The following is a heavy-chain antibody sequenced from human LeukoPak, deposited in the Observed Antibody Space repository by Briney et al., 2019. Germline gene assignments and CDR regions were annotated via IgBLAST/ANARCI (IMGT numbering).Heavy chain of an antibody. V-gene: IGHV3-23*01. CDR3: AKNRLLTTVTTSNY. CDR1: GFTFTSYS. Sequence: GGSLRLSCVASGFTFTSYSMTWVRQAPGKGLEWVSGISASGRSTFYADSVKGRFTISRDNSKNTLYLQMNSLRPEDTAVYYCAKNRLLTTVTTSNYWGQGTLVTVSS. CDR2: ISASGRST. D-gene: IGHD4-17*01. J-gene: IGHJ4*02.